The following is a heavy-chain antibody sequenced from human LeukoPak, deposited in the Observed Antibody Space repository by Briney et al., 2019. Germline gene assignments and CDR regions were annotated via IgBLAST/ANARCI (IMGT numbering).Heavy chain of an antibody. CDR2: ISSSSSYI. CDR1: GFTFSSYS. CDR3: ARDQVGATDY. Sequence: GGSLRLSCTASGFTFSSYSMNWVRQAPGKGLEWVSSISSSSSYIYYADSVKGRFTISRDNAKNSLYLQMNSLRAEDTAVYYCARDQVGATDYWGQGTLVTVSS. V-gene: IGHV3-21*01. D-gene: IGHD1-26*01. J-gene: IGHJ4*02.